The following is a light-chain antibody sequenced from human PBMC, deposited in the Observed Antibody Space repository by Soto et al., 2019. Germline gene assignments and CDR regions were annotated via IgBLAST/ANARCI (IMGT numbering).Light chain of an antibody. V-gene: IGKV3-15*01. J-gene: IGKJ4*01. Sequence: EIVMTQSPATLSVSPLEIATLSFMASQSVSSDLAWYQQKPGQAHRLLIHGATTRATGIPARFSGSGSGTDFTLTISRLEPEDFAVYYCQQYGTSPALTFGGGTKVDIK. CDR2: GAT. CDR1: QSVSSD. CDR3: QQYGTSPALT.